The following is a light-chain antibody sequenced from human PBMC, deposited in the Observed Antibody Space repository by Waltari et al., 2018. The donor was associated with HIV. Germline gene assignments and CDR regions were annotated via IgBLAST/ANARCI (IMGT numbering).Light chain of an antibody. CDR3: SLSYSGARPVV. Sequence: QAVVTQEPSLTVSPGGTVTLTCGSSPGTFTSGPYPYRFQQTPGQAPRTLIYDTTNKHSWTPARFSGSLLGGKAALTLSGAQPEDEAEYYCSLSYSGARPVVFGGGTKLTVL. J-gene: IGLJ2*01. CDR1: PGTFTSGPY. V-gene: IGLV7-46*01. CDR2: DTT.